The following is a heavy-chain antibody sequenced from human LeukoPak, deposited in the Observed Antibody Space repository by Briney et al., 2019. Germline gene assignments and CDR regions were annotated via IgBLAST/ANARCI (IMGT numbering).Heavy chain of an antibody. D-gene: IGHD4-23*01. V-gene: IGHV4-34*01. Sequence: PSETLSLTCAVYGGSFSGYYWSWIRQPLGKGLEWIGEINHSGSTNYNPSLKSRVTISVDTSKNQFSLKLSSVTAADTAVYYCARSYYGGNSRWGQGTLVTVSS. J-gene: IGHJ4*02. CDR3: ARSYYGGNSR. CDR1: GGSFSGYY. CDR2: INHSGST.